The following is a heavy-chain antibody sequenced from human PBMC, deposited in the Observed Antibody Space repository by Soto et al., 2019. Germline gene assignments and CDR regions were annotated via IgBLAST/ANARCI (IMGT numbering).Heavy chain of an antibody. J-gene: IGHJ6*02. Sequence: GESLKISCKGSGYIFTSYWIGWVRQMPGKGLEWMGIIYPGDSDTRYSRSFQGQVTISAEKFISTAYLQASSLKASDTDMYYCASRDSSASCYYYGMDVWGQGTTVTVS. CDR1: GYIFTSYW. CDR3: ASRDSSASCYYYGMDV. V-gene: IGHV5-51*01. CDR2: IYPGDSDT. D-gene: IGHD6-6*01.